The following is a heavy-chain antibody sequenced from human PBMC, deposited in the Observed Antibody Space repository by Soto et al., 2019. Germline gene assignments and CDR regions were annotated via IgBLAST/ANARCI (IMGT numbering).Heavy chain of an antibody. CDR1: GFTFSSYG. Sequence: GGSLRLSCAASGFTFSSYGMHWVRQAPGKGLEWVAVIWYDGSNKYYADSVKGRFTISRDNSKNTLYLQMNSLRAEDTAVYYCAREACGGDCYSGWFDPWGQGTLVTVSS. J-gene: IGHJ5*02. V-gene: IGHV3-33*01. CDR2: IWYDGSNK. CDR3: AREACGGDCYSGWFDP. D-gene: IGHD2-21*02.